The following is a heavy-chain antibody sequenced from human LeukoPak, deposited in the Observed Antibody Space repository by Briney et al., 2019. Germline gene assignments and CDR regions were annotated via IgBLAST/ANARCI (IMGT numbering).Heavy chain of an antibody. V-gene: IGHV3-11*01. Sequence: GGSLRLSCAASGFTFSDYYMNWIRQAPGKGLEWVSYISGSGTNTQYADSVKGRFTISRDNAKNSLYLQMNSLRAEDTAVYYCASRKLGNDYWGQGTLVTVSS. CDR3: ASRKLGNDY. CDR1: GFTFSDYY. CDR2: ISGSGTNT. D-gene: IGHD7-27*01. J-gene: IGHJ4*02.